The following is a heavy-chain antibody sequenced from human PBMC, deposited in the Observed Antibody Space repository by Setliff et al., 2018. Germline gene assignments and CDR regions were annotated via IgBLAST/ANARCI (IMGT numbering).Heavy chain of an antibody. V-gene: IGHV3-33*01. D-gene: IGHD2-21*02. CDR3: ARNWVTAQHYYYGMDV. Sequence: GGSLRLSCVASGFTFSNYGMHWVRQAPGKGLEWVALIRNDGSSKFYGDSVKGRFTISRDNSKNTLYLQMDSLRAEDTAVYYCARNWVTAQHYYYGMDVWGQGTTVTVSS. CDR1: GFTFSNYG. CDR2: IRNDGSSK. J-gene: IGHJ6*02.